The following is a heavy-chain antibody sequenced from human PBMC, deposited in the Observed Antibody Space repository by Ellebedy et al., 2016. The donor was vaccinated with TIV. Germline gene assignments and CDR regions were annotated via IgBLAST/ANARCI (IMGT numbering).Heavy chain of an antibody. Sequence: SETLSLTXTVSGGSISSYYWSWTRQPPGKGLEWIGYIYYSGSTNYNPSLKSRVTISVDTSKNQFSLKLSSVTAADTAVYYCARGGTVAGTEWFDPWGQGTLVTVSS. J-gene: IGHJ5*02. V-gene: IGHV4-59*01. D-gene: IGHD6-19*01. CDR2: IYYSGST. CDR1: GGSISSYY. CDR3: ARGGTVAGTEWFDP.